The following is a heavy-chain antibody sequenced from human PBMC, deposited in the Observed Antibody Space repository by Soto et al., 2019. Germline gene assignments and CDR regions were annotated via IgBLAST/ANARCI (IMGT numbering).Heavy chain of an antibody. CDR2: INHSGST. CDR3: ARCGRWLRQMGAFDI. Sequence: NPSETMSLTCPVYVGSFSGYYWSWIRQPPGKGLEWIGEINHSGSTNYNPSLKSRVTISVDTSKNQFSLKLSSVTAADTAVYYCARCGRWLRQMGAFDIWGQATLVTVSS. D-gene: IGHD5-12*01. J-gene: IGHJ3*02. CDR1: VGSFSGYY. V-gene: IGHV4-34*01.